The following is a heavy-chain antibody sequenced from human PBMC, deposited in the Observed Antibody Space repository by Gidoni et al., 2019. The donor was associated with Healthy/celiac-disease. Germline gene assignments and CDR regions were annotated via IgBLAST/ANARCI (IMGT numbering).Heavy chain of an antibody. CDR3: AVGTGPNY. V-gene: IGHV3-43*01. J-gene: IGHJ4*02. CDR1: GFTFDDYT. CDR2: ISWDGGST. D-gene: IGHD1-1*01. Sequence: EVQLVESGGVVVQPGGSLRLSCAASGFTFDDYTMHWVRQAPGKGLEWVSLISWDGGSTYYADSVKGRFTISRDNSKNSLYLQMNSLRTEDTALYYCAVGTGPNYWGQGTLVTVSS.